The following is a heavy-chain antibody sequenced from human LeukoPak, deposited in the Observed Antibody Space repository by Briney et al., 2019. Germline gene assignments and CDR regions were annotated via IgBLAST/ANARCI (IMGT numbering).Heavy chain of an antibody. V-gene: IGHV1-2*04. Sequence: ASVKVSCKASGYTFTGYYMHWVRQAPGQGLEWMGWINPNSGGTNYAQKFQGWVTMTRDTSISTAYMELSRLRSDDTAVYYCARSSIWGDLSSFDYGGQGTLVTVS. CDR3: ARSSIWGDLSSFDY. CDR2: INPNSGGT. CDR1: GYTFTGYY. J-gene: IGHJ4*02. D-gene: IGHD3-16*02.